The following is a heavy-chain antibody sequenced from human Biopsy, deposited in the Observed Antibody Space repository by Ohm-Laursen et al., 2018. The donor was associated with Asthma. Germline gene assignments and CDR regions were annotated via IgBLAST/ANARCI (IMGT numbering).Heavy chain of an antibody. J-gene: IGHJ6*02. D-gene: IGHD3-10*01. CDR3: ARGRLVWGDYYDVDV. CDR2: ISYDGSNQ. CDR1: GFTVSRDH. Sequence: SSLRLSCAALGFTVSRDHMFWVRQAPGKGLAWVATISYDGSNQYYADSVKGRFTISRDNSKNTLFLQMGGLRAEDAAVYYCARGRLVWGDYYDVDVWGHGTTVTVSS. V-gene: IGHV3-30-3*01.